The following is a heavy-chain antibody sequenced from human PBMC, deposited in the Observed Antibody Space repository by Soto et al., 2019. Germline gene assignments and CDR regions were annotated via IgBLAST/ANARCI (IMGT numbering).Heavy chain of an antibody. CDR1: GYSFTSYG. V-gene: IGHV1-2*04. J-gene: IGHJ5*02. Sequence: ASVRVSCRASGYSFTSYGISWVRQAPGQGLEWMGWINPNSGGTNYAQKFQGWVTMTRDTSISTAYMELSRLRSDDTAVYYCARAPLPIAAAGTGWFDPWGQGTLVTVSS. CDR2: INPNSGGT. D-gene: IGHD6-13*01. CDR3: ARAPLPIAAAGTGWFDP.